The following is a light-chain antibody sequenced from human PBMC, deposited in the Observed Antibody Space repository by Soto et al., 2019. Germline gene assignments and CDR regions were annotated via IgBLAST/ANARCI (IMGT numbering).Light chain of an antibody. CDR2: GAS. J-gene: IGKJ2*01. CDR1: QSVSISY. V-gene: IGKV3-20*01. CDR3: QQYGSSSLYT. Sequence: EIVLTQSPGTLSLSPGERATLSCRVSQSVSISYLAWYQQKPGQAPRLLIYGASSRATGIPDRFSGSGSGTDFTLTISRLEPEDFAVYYCQQYGSSSLYTFGQGTKLEIK.